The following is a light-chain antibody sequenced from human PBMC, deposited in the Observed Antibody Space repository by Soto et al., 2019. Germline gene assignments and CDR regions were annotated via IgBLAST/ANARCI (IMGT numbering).Light chain of an antibody. CDR1: QSVSSN. CDR3: HQHHHWTPWT. V-gene: IGKV3-15*01. J-gene: IGKJ1*01. CDR2: CAS. Sequence: IVVAQDQATLSLSPGGRATLSCRASQSVSSNLAWYQQEPGQAPRLLIYCASTRATGIPARFSGSGSGTELNLTLGSLQSEDYAVSSCHQHHHWTPWTFGQGTKVDIK.